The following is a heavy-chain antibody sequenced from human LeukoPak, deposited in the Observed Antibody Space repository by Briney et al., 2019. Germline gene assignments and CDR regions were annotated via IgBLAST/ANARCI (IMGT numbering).Heavy chain of an antibody. CDR1: GFTFSSYS. Sequence: PGGALRLSCAAYGFTFSSYSMNWVRQAPGKGLEWVSSISSNNSYIYYADSVNGRFTISRDNAKNSLYLQMNSLRAEDTAVYYCARDPISYYYDSSGYSNYYYGMDVWGQGTTVTVSS. D-gene: IGHD3-22*01. CDR3: ARDPISYYYDSSGYSNYYYGMDV. J-gene: IGHJ6*02. V-gene: IGHV3-21*01. CDR2: ISSNNSYI.